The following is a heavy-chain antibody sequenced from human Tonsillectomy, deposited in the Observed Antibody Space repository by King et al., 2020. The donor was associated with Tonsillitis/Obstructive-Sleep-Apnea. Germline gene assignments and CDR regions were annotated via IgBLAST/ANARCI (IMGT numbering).Heavy chain of an antibody. Sequence: QLVQSGGEVKKPGASVKVSCKASGYTFTNYGISWVRQAPGQRLDWIGWISPYKGNTNYAQKLQGRVTMTTDTSTSTAYMELRSLRSDDTAVYYCASSTIFGVVIYYMDVWGKGTTVTVSS. D-gene: IGHD3-3*01. CDR1: GYTFTNYG. CDR3: ASSTIFGVVIYYMDV. V-gene: IGHV1-18*01. J-gene: IGHJ6*03. CDR2: ISPYKGNT.